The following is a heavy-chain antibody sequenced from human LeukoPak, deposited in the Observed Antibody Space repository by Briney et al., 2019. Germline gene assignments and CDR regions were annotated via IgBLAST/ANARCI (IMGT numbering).Heavy chain of an antibody. CDR1: GYTFTSYA. CDR2: INVANGDT. Sequence: ASVEVSCKASGYTFTSYAVTWVRQAPGQGLEWMGWINVANGDTNYAQKFQGRVTITADKSTSTAYMELSSLRSEDTAVYYCASQQLASNFDYWGQGTLVTVSS. V-gene: IGHV1-18*01. D-gene: IGHD6-13*01. J-gene: IGHJ4*02. CDR3: ASQQLASNFDY.